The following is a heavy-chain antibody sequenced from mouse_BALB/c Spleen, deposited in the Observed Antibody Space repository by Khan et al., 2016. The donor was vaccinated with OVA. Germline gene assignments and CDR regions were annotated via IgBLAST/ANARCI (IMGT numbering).Heavy chain of an antibody. CDR1: GYSITSDYA. D-gene: IGHD3-3*01. J-gene: IGHJ3*01. V-gene: IGHV3-2*02. CDR3: ARGRAY. CDR2: ITYSGST. Sequence: EVQLQESGPGLVKPSQSLSLTCTVTGYSITSDYAWNWIRQFPGNKLEWMGYITYSGSTSYIPSLKSRISITRDPSKNQFFLQLNSVTSEDTATYYFARGRAYWGQGTLVTVSA.